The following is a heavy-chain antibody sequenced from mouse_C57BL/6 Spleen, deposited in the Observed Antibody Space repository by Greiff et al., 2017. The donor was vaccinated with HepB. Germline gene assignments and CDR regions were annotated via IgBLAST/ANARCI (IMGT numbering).Heavy chain of an antibody. J-gene: IGHJ3*01. V-gene: IGHV1-61*01. CDR2: IYPSDSET. CDR1: GYTFTSYW. Sequence: QVQLKQPGAELVRPGSSVKLSCKASGYTFTSYWMDWVKQRPGQGLEWIGNIYPSDSETHYNQKFKDKATLTVDKSSSTAYMQLSSLTSEDSAVYYCARGSQTWFAYWGQGTLVTVSA. CDR3: ARGSQTWFAY.